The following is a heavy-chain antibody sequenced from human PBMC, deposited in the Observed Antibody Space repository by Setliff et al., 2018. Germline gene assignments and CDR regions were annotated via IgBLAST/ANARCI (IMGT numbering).Heavy chain of an antibody. D-gene: IGHD6-6*01. CDR2: ITHTGTTGST. J-gene: IGHJ4*02. CDR3: ARGRNVASRLLDS. CDR1: GGTFSHYY. Sequence: PSETLSLTCAAYGGTFSHYYWTWIRQSPAKGLEWIGEITHTGTTGSTKYNPSLKSRVTMSIDTSKNQFSLMVTSVTAADTAVYYCARGRNVASRLLDSWGQGTLVTVSS. V-gene: IGHV4-34*01.